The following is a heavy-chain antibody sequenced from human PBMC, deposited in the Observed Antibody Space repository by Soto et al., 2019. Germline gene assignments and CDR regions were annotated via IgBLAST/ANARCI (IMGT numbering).Heavy chain of an antibody. Sequence: ASVKVSRKASGYTFTGYYMHWVRQAPGQGLEWMGWINPNSGGTNYAQKFQGWVTMTRDTSISTAYMELSRLRSDDTAVYYCARVSSSSHFYGMDVWGQGTSVTVSS. CDR1: GYTFTGYY. V-gene: IGHV1-2*04. J-gene: IGHJ6*02. CDR2: INPNSGGT. D-gene: IGHD6-6*01. CDR3: ARVSSSSHFYGMDV.